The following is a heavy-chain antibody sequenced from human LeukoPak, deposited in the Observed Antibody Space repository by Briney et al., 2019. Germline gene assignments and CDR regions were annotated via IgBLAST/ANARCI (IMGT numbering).Heavy chain of an antibody. CDR3: AAFRGYSGPFGAFDI. D-gene: IGHD5-12*01. CDR1: GLTASHNVNNA. Sequence: GGSLRLSCAASGLTASHNVNNAMSWVRHAPGKGLEWVSGITTSGSTYYADSVKGRFTISRENSNNTLYLHMDSLRDEDTAVYYCAAFRGYSGPFGAFDIWGQGTTVTVSS. J-gene: IGHJ3*02. CDR2: ITTSGST. V-gene: IGHV3-23*01.